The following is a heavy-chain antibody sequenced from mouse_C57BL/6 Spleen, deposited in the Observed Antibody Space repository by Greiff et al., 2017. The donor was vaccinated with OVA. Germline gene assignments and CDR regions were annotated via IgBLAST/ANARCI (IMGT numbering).Heavy chain of an antibody. Sequence: EVHLVESEGGLVQPGSSMKLSCTASGFTFSDYYMAWVRPVPEKGLEWVANINYDGSSTYYLASLKSRFLISRDNAKNILYLQMSSLKSEDTATYYCARGGYDYDEGGRDYYAMDYWGQGTSVTVSS. J-gene: IGHJ4*01. CDR1: GFTFSDYY. CDR3: ARGGYDYDEGGRDYYAMDY. V-gene: IGHV5-16*01. CDR2: INYDGSST. D-gene: IGHD2-4*01.